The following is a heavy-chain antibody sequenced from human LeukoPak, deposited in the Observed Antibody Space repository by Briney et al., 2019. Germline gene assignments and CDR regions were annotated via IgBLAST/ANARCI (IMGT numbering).Heavy chain of an antibody. CDR3: AKDRACGQWNCQGSDY. CDR2: ISGSGGSK. J-gene: IGHJ4*02. Sequence: PGRSLRLSCAASGFTFSSYGMSWVRQAPGKGLEWVSAISGSGGSKYYADSVKGRFTISRDNSKNTLYLQMNSLRAEHTAVYYCAKDRACGQWNCQGSDYWGQGTLVTVSS. CDR1: GFTFSSYG. V-gene: IGHV3-23*01. D-gene: IGHD1-7*01.